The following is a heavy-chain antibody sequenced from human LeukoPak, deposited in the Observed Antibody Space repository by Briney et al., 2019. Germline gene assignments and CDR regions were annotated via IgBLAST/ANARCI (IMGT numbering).Heavy chain of an antibody. CDR1: GGSISSGGYY. Sequence: SETLSLTCTVSGGSISSGGYYWSWIRQPPGKGLEWIGYIYHSGSTYYNPSLKSRVTISVDRSKNQFSLKLSSVTAADTAVYYCARRGQTVLTGYYNRPPGDWYFDLWGRGTLVTVSS. CDR3: ARRGQTVLTGYYNRPPGDWYFDL. D-gene: IGHD3-9*01. V-gene: IGHV4-30-2*01. CDR2: IYHSGST. J-gene: IGHJ2*01.